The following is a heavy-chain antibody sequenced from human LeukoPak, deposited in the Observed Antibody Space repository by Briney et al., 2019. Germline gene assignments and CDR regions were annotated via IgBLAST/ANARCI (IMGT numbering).Heavy chain of an antibody. CDR3: ARAYDSSGAVIDY. Sequence: PSETLSLTCTVSGGSISSGDYYWSWIRQPPVKGLEWIGYIYYSGSTYYNPSLKSRVTISVDTSKNQFSLKLSSVTAADTAVYYCARAYDSSGAVIDYWGQGTLVTVSS. D-gene: IGHD3-22*01. CDR1: GGSISSGDYY. CDR2: IYYSGST. J-gene: IGHJ4*02. V-gene: IGHV4-30-4*01.